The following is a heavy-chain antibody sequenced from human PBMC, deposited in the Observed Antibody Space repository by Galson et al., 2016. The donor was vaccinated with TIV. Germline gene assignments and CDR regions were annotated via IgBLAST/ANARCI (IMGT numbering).Heavy chain of an antibody. CDR2: IYWDDDE. Sequence: PALVKPTQTLTLTCTFSGFSPTTSGVGVGWIRQPPGKALEWLAHIYWDDDERYSPSLKSRLTITKDTSKNQVVLTMTNMYPVDTATFYCAYLPNMFYYGMDVWGQGTTVTVSS. CDR1: GFSPTTSGVG. J-gene: IGHJ6*02. D-gene: IGHD3-10*02. CDR3: AYLPNMFYYGMDV. V-gene: IGHV2-5*02.